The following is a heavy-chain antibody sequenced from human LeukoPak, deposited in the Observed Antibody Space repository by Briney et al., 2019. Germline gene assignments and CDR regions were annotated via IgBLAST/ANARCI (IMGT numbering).Heavy chain of an antibody. J-gene: IGHJ6*03. D-gene: IGHD3-10*01. V-gene: IGHV4-61*01. CDR3: ARDSPYYYGSGSATYYMDV. CDR1: GGSMNSGSYY. Sequence: SQTLSLTCTVSGGSMNSGSYYWSWIRQPPGKGLEWIGYIYYSGSTNYNPSLKSRVTISVDTSKNQFSLKLSSVTAADTAVYYCARDSPYYYGSGSATYYMDVWGKGTTVTISS. CDR2: IYYSGST.